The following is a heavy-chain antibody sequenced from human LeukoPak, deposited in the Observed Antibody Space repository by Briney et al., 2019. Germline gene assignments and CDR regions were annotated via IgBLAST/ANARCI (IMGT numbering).Heavy chain of an antibody. Sequence: SETLSLTCTVSGGSISSYYWSWIRQPAGKGLEWIGRIYTSGSTNYNPSLKSRVTMSVDTSKNQFSLKLSSVTAADTAVYYCARAYSSGWSEYFQHWGQGTLVTVSS. V-gene: IGHV4-4*07. CDR3: ARAYSSGWSEYFQH. CDR1: GGSISSYY. D-gene: IGHD6-19*01. J-gene: IGHJ1*01. CDR2: IYTSGST.